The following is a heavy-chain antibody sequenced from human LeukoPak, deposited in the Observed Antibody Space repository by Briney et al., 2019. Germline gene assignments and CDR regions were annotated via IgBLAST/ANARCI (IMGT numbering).Heavy chain of an antibody. CDR1: GGSISSGGYY. CDR3: ARDRGCSSTSCRHYYYGMDV. D-gene: IGHD2-2*01. CDR2: IYYSGST. Sequence: SQTLSLTCTVSGGSISSGGYYWSWIRQHPGKGLEWIGYIYYSGSTYYNPSLKSRVTISVDTSKNQFSLKLSSVTAADTAVYYCARDRGCSSTSCRHYYYGMDVWGKGTTVTVSS. J-gene: IGHJ6*04. V-gene: IGHV4-31*03.